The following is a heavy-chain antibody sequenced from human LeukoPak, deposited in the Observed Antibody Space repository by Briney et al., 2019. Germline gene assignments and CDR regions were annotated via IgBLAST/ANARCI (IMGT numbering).Heavy chain of an antibody. CDR3: ARGSRDGYNHFDY. D-gene: IGHD5-24*01. V-gene: IGHV4-59*01. CDR2: IYYSGST. J-gene: IGHJ4*02. Sequence: SETLSLTCTISGGSITSYHWSWIRQPPGKGLEWIGYIYYSGSTNYNPSLKSRVTISVDTSKNQFSLNLRSVSAADTAVYYCARGSRDGYNHFDYWGQGTLVTVSS. CDR1: GGSITSYH.